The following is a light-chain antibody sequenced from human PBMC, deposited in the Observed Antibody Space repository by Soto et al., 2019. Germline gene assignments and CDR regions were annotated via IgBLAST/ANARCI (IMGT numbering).Light chain of an antibody. CDR1: SSNIGAGYD. Sequence: QPVLTQPPSVSGAPGQRVTISCTGSSSNIGAGYDVHWYQQLPGTAPKLLIYGNSNRPSGVPDRFSGSKSGTSASLAITGLQAEDEADYYCQSYDSSLSVVVFGGGPKVTVL. CDR3: QSYDSSLSVVV. V-gene: IGLV1-40*01. CDR2: GNS. J-gene: IGLJ2*01.